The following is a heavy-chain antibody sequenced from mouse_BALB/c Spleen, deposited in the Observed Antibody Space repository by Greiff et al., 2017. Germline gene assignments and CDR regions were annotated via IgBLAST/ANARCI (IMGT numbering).Heavy chain of an antibody. CDR1: GFSLTGYG. CDR3: ARDGDYRYEDYAMDY. V-gene: IGHV2-6-7*01. D-gene: IGHD2-14*01. Sequence: VKLMESGPGLVAPSQSLSITCTVSGFSLTGYGVNWVRQPPGKGLEWLGMIWGDGSTDYNSALKSRLSISKDISKSQVFLKMNSLQTDDTARYYCARDGDYRYEDYAMDYWGQGTSVTVSS. CDR2: IWGDGST. J-gene: IGHJ4*01.